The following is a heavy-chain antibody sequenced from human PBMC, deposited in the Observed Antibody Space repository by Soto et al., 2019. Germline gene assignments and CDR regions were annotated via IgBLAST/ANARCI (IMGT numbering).Heavy chain of an antibody. V-gene: IGHV3-30*18. J-gene: IGHJ4*02. D-gene: IGHD3-3*01. CDR2: ISYDGSNK. Sequence: PGGSLRLSCAASGFTFSSYGMHWVRQAPGKGLEWVAVISYDGSNKYYADSVKGRFTISRDNSKNTLYLQMNSLRAEDTAVYYCAKAPYYDFWSGYWSYFDYWGQGTLVTVSS. CDR3: AKAPYYDFWSGYWSYFDY. CDR1: GFTFSSYG.